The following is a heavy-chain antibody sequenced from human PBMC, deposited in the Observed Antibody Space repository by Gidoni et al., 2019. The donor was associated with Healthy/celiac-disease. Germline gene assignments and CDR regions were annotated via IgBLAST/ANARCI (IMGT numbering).Heavy chain of an antibody. CDR3: ARDLGSSWYDY. J-gene: IGHJ4*02. CDR2: TRNKANSYTT. CDR1: AFPFSDHY. Sequence: EVQLVESGGGLVQPGGSLRLSCAASAFPFSDHYMDWVRQAPGKGLEWVGRTRNKANSYTTEYAASVKGRFTISRDDSKNSLYLQMNSLKTEDTAVYYCARDLGSSWYDYWGQGTLVTVSS. V-gene: IGHV3-72*01. D-gene: IGHD6-13*01.